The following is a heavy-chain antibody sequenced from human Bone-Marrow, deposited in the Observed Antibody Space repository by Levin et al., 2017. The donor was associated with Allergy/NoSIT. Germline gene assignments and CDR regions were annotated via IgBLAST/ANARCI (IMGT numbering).Heavy chain of an antibody. CDR1: GFTFSNYD. CDR2: LSGSGDGA. CDR3: VKDRPASGWFY. V-gene: IGHV3-23*01. J-gene: IGHJ4*02. D-gene: IGHD6-13*01. Sequence: GGSLRLSCAASGFTFSNYDMCWVRQAPGKGLEWVSSLSGSGDGAYYADSVKGRFTISRDNSKNTLYLHMNSLRADDTAIYYCVKDRPASGWFYWGQGTRVTVSS.